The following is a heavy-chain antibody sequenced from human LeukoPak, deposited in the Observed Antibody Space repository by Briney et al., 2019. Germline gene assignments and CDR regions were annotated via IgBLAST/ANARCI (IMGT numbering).Heavy chain of an antibody. J-gene: IGHJ4*02. V-gene: IGHV3-30*04. CDR3: ARQSGTMVTTRFDY. D-gene: IGHD4-17*01. CDR1: GFTFSSYA. CDR2: ISYDGSNK. Sequence: GGSLRLSCAASGFTFSSYAMHWVRQAPGKGLEWVAVISYDGSNKYYADSVKGRFTISRDNSKNTLYLQMNSLRAEDTAIYYCARQSGTMVTTRFDYWGQGTLVTVSS.